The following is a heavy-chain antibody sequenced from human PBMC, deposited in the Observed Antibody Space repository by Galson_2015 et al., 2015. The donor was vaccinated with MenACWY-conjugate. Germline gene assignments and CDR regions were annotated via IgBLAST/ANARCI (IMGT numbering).Heavy chain of an antibody. J-gene: IGHJ4*02. CDR3: AKVDGDYARGGLDF. D-gene: IGHD4-17*01. CDR1: GFNFNNYG. V-gene: IGHV3-30*18. CDR2: VSYDGNHK. Sequence: SLRLSCAASGFNFNNYGMHWVRQGPGKGLEWLAVVSYDGNHKYYVDSAKGRLTISRDNSKNTLYLQMKSLRTEDTAVYYCAKVDGDYARGGLDFWGQGTLVTVSS.